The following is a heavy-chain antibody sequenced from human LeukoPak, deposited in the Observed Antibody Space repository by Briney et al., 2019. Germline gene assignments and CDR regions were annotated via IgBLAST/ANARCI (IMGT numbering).Heavy chain of an antibody. J-gene: IGHJ4*02. CDR1: GFTFSSDS. CDR2: ISSSSSYI. D-gene: IGHD4-17*01. V-gene: IGHV3-21*04. CDR3: AKDPPVTTVTV. Sequence: GGSLRLSCAASGFTFSSDSMNWVRQAPGKGLEWVSSISSSSSYIYYADSVKGRFTISRDNAKNSLYLQMNSLRAEDTAVYYCAKDPPVTTVTVWGQGTLVTVSS.